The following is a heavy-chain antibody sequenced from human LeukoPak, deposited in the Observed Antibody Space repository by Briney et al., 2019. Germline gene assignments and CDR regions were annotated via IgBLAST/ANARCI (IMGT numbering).Heavy chain of an antibody. Sequence: ASVKVSCKASGYTFTGYYMHWVRQAPGQGLEWMGWINPNSGGTNYAQKFQGRVTMTRDTSISTAYMELSRLRSDDTAVYYCARDVSSSSSWIYYYYYYGMDVWGQGTTVTVS. V-gene: IGHV1-2*02. CDR3: ARDVSSSSSWIYYYYYYGMDV. J-gene: IGHJ6*02. CDR1: GYTFTGYY. CDR2: INPNSGGT. D-gene: IGHD6-6*01.